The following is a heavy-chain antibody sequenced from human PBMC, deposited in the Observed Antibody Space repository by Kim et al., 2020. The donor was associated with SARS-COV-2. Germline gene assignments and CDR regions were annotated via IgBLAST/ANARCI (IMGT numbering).Heavy chain of an antibody. Sequence: SETLSLTCTVSGGSISSYYWSWIRQPPGKGLVWIGYIYYSGSTNYNPSLKSRVTISVDTSKNQFSLKLSSVTAADTAVYYCARLFGGVTIFGVVRGWFDPWGQGTLVTVSS. D-gene: IGHD3-3*01. CDR3: ARLFGGVTIFGVVRGWFDP. CDR2: IYYSGST. CDR1: GGSISSYY. J-gene: IGHJ5*02. V-gene: IGHV4-59*08.